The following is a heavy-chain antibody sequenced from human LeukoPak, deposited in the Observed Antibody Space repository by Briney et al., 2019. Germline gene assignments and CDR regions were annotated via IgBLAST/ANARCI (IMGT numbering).Heavy chain of an antibody. J-gene: IGHJ4*02. V-gene: IGHV3-21*01. D-gene: IGHD4-17*01. CDR1: GFTFSSYS. CDR3: ARALPHDYGDSES. CDR2: ISSSSSYI. Sequence: GGSLRLSCAASGFTFSSYSMNWVRQAPGKGLEWVSSISSSSSYIYYADSVKGRFTISRDNAKNSLYLQMNSLRAEDTAVYYCARALPHDYGDSESWGQGTLVTVSS.